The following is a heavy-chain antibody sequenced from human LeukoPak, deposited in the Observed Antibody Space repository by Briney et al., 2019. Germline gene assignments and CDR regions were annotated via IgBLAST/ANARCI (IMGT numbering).Heavy chain of an antibody. Sequence: PGGSLRLSCVAPGFTVCSNYMRWIRQAPGKAVEWGSTLYSGGSPYSTDPVKGRFSFSRDTSKNLHFLQMDRLRADDADVYYCARNGPRKAVVRYFDWLQYKGYYMGVRGKGATVNVSS. V-gene: IGHV3-66*01. CDR3: ARNGPRKAVVRYFDWLQYKGYYMGV. CDR1: GFTVCSNY. D-gene: IGHD3-9*01. J-gene: IGHJ6*03. CDR2: LYSGGSP.